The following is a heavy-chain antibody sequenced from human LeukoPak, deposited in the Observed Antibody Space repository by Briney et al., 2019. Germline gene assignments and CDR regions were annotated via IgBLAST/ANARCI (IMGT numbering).Heavy chain of an antibody. D-gene: IGHD5-18*01. V-gene: IGHV1-46*01. J-gene: IGHJ6*03. CDR2: INPSGGST. CDR1: GYTFTSYY. Sequence: ASVKVSCKASGYTFTSYYMHWVRQAPGQGLEWMGIINPSGGSTSYAQKFQGRVTMTRDTSTSTVYMELSSLRAEDTAVYYCAKDLEGYHAYMDVWGKGTTVTVSS. CDR3: AKDLEGYHAYMDV.